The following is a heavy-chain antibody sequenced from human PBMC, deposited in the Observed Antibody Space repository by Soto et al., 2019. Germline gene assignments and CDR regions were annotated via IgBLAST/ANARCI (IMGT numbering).Heavy chain of an antibody. J-gene: IGHJ4*02. CDR1: GYTFTGHY. V-gene: IGHV1-2*02. Sequence: ASVKVSCKASGYTFTGHYIHWVRQAPEQGPEWMGEIGPESGATRYAQKFQGRVTMTRDMSITTVYMELNNLSPDDTAVYYCGRGRSGQIVVFYWGQGTPVTGSS. CDR3: GRGRSGQIVVFY. CDR2: IGPESGAT. D-gene: IGHD5-12*01.